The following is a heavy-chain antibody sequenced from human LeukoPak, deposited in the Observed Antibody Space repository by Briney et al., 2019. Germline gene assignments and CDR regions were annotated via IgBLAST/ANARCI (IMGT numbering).Heavy chain of an antibody. D-gene: IGHD6-6*01. Sequence: ASVKVSCKASGGTFSSYAISWVRQAPGQGLEWMGRIIPIFGTAYYAQKFQGRVTITTDESTSTAYMELSSLRSEDTAVYYCARGSSSSSEPFDYWGQGTLVTVSS. CDR1: GGTFSSYA. CDR3: ARGSSSSSEPFDY. V-gene: IGHV1-69*05. J-gene: IGHJ4*02. CDR2: IIPIFGTA.